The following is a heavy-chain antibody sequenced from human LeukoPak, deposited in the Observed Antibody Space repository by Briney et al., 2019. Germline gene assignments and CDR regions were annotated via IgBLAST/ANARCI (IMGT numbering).Heavy chain of an antibody. J-gene: IGHJ4*02. D-gene: IGHD6-19*01. CDR1: GFTVSSNY. CDR2: IYSGGST. V-gene: IGHV3-53*01. Sequence: GGPLRLSCAASGFTVSSNYMSWVRPAPGKGLEWVSVIYSGGSTYYADSVRGRFTISRDNTKNTLYLQMNSLGAEDTAVYYCARARVSSGWYGFFIYWGQGTLVTVSS. CDR3: ARARVSSGWYGFFIY.